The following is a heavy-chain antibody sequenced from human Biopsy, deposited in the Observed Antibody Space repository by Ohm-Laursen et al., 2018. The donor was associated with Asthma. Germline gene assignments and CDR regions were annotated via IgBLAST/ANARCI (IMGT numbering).Heavy chain of an antibody. CDR2: VNTGNGDT. D-gene: IGHD3-9*01. CDR3: ARTYYDFLTGQVKDVFGV. Sequence: AASVKVSCKASGYNFISFAIHWVRQAPGQRLEWMGWVNTGNGDTKYSQKFQGRVTITRDTSASTACMELRSLRSEDTATYYCARTYYDFLTGQVKDVFGVWGQGTMVTVSS. V-gene: IGHV1-3*04. CDR1: GYNFISFA. J-gene: IGHJ3*01.